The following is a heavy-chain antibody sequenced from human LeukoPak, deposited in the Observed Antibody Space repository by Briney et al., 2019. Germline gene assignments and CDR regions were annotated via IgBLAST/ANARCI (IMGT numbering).Heavy chain of an antibody. CDR3: ARQWKAEYFNH. D-gene: IGHD6-19*01. Sequence: PGRSLRLSCAASGFTFSTSGMHWVRQAPGKGLEWVAVIWYDGSNKYYADSVKGRFTISRDNSKNTLYLQMNSLRAEDTAVYYCARQWKAEYFNHWGQGTLVTVSS. CDR1: GFTFSTSG. J-gene: IGHJ1*01. CDR2: IWYDGSNK. V-gene: IGHV3-33*01.